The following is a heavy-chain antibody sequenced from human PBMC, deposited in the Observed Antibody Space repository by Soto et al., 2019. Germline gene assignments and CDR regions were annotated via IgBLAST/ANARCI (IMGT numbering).Heavy chain of an antibody. CDR2: ISYDGSNK. V-gene: IGHV3-30*18. CDR1: GFTFSSYG. Sequence: PGGSLRLSCAASGFTFSSYGMHWVRQAPGKGLEWVAVISYDGSNKYYADSVKGRFTISRDNSKNTLYLQMNSLRAEDTAVYYCAKGTVPKRAGCCGMDVWGQGTTVTVSS. D-gene: IGHD4-17*01. J-gene: IGHJ6*02. CDR3: AKGTVPKRAGCCGMDV.